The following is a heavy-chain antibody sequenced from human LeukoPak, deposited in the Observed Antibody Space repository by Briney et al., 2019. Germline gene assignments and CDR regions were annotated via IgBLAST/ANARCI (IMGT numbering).Heavy chain of an antibody. Sequence: PSETLSLTCAVYGGSFSGYYWTWIRQPPGKGLEWIGEINHSGSTNYNPSPKSRVTISVDTSKNQFSLKLSSVTAADTAVYYCARGRRRPINYYYDSSGYYSFDYWGQGTLVTVSS. J-gene: IGHJ4*02. CDR3: ARGRRRPINYYYDSSGYYSFDY. CDR2: INHSGST. D-gene: IGHD3-22*01. CDR1: GGSFSGYY. V-gene: IGHV4-34*01.